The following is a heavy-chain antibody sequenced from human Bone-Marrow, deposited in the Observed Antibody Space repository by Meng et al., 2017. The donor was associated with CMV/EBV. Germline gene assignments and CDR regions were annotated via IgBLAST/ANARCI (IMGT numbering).Heavy chain of an antibody. D-gene: IGHD3-3*01. CDR2: INPNSGGT. J-gene: IGHJ3*02. V-gene: IGHV1-2*02. CDR3: AYTPSRALGGFWSAPSIEDATGI. Sequence: ASVKVSCKASGYTFTGYYMHWVRQAPGQGLEWMGWINPNSGGTNYAQKFQGRVTMTRDTSISTAYMELSSLGSDDTAVYYCAYTPSRALGGFWSAPSIEDATGIWGQGTMVTV. CDR1: GYTFTGYY.